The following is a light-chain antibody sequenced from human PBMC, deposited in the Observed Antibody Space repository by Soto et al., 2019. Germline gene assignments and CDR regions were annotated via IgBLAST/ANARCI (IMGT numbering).Light chain of an antibody. CDR1: QSIDTY. CDR3: QQSHSTPYT. J-gene: IGKJ2*01. Sequence: DIQMTQSPSSLSASFGDRVTLTSRASQSIDTYLNWYQQKPGTAPKLLMYAASTLHSGVPSRFSGSGSGTDFTLTISSLQREDFATYFCQQSHSTPYTFGQGTKLEI. V-gene: IGKV1-39*01. CDR2: AAS.